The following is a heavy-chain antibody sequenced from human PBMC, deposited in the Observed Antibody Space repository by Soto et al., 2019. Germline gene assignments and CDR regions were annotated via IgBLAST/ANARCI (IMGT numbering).Heavy chain of an antibody. CDR3: ARENTHNWNDVVGFDP. V-gene: IGHV1-18*01. CDR2: ISAYNGNT. CDR1: GYTFSSYG. D-gene: IGHD1-1*01. Sequence: QVQLVQSGAEVKKPGASVKVSCKASGYTFSSYGISWVRQAPGQGLEWMGWISAYNGNTNYAQKLKGRVTMTTDTSTSTAYMELRSLRSDDTAVYYCARENTHNWNDVVGFDPWGQGTLVTVSS. J-gene: IGHJ5*02.